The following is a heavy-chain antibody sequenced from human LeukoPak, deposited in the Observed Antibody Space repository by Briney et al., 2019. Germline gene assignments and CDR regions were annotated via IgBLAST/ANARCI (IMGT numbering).Heavy chain of an antibody. Sequence: GGSLRLSCAASGFTFDDYGMSWVRQAPGKGLEWVSSINWNGGSTGYADSLKGRFTISRDNAKTSLYLQMNSLRAEDTALYYCARGFRAVTTDTPTYYFYYLNVWGKGTTVTVSS. J-gene: IGHJ6*03. V-gene: IGHV3-20*04. D-gene: IGHD4-17*01. CDR2: INWNGGST. CDR3: ARGFRAVTTDTPTYYFYYLNV. CDR1: GFTFDDYG.